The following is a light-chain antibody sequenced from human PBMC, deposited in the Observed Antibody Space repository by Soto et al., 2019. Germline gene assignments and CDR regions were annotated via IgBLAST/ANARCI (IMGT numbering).Light chain of an antibody. CDR2: GAS. V-gene: IGKV3-11*01. CDR3: QQRINWPLT. J-gene: IGKJ4*01. Sequence: EIVLTQSPATLSLSPGERATLSCRASQSISSHLAWYQQKPGQAPRLLIYGASNRATGIPARFSGSGSVTDFTLTIISLEPEDFAVYYCQQRINWPLTFGGGTKVEIK. CDR1: QSISSH.